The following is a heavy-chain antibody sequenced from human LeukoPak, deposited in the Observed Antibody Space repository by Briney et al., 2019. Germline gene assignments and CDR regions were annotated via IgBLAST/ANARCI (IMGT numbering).Heavy chain of an antibody. CDR2: INPSGGST. V-gene: IGHV1-46*01. Sequence: SVNVSCKASGYTFTSYFMHWVRHAPGQGLEWMGIINPSGGSTSYTQKFQGRVAMTRDTSTSTVYMELSSLRSEDTAVYYCARDSGMKQQLDYFDNWGQGTLVTVSS. CDR1: GYTFTSYF. J-gene: IGHJ4*02. CDR3: ARDSGMKQQLDYFDN. D-gene: IGHD6-13*01.